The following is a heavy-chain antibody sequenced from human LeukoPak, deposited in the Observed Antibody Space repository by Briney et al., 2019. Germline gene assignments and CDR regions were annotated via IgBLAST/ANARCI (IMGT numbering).Heavy chain of an antibody. CDR3: ARAPAGHVLDF. Sequence: AGSLRLSCAASGFTFSSYAMSWVRQAPVKGLEWVSVVSGGGTTEYTDSVKGRFTISRDDSRNTLYLQMNSLRAEDTAVYYCARAPAGHVLDFWGQGSLVTVSS. J-gene: IGHJ4*02. V-gene: IGHV3-53*01. D-gene: IGHD6-6*01. CDR1: GFTFSSYA. CDR2: VSGGGTT.